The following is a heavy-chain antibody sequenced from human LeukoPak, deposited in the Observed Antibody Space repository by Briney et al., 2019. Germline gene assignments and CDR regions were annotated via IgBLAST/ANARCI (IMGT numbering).Heavy chain of an antibody. J-gene: IGHJ4*02. CDR2: INHSGGA. Sequence: PSETLSLTCAVYGGSFLGYYWSWIRQPPGKGLAWIGEINHSGGANYNLSLRSRVTISADTSKSQFSLKLGSVTAADTAVYYCARVPLRFLEPFDYWGQGTLVTVSS. V-gene: IGHV4-34*01. CDR1: GGSFLGYY. D-gene: IGHD3-3*01. CDR3: ARVPLRFLEPFDY.